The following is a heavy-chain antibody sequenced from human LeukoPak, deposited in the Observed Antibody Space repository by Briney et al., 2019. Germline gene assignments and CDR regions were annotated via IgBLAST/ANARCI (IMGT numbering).Heavy chain of an antibody. V-gene: IGHV1-18*01. D-gene: IGHD1-26*01. CDR2: ISAYNGNT. CDR3: ATGWELVGSLDY. CDR1: GYTFTSYG. Sequence: ASVKVSCKASGYTFTSYGISWVRQAPGQGLEWMGWISAYNGNTNYAQKLQGRVTMTTDTSTGTAYMELRSLRSDDTAVYYCATGWELVGSLDYWGQGTLVTVSS. J-gene: IGHJ4*02.